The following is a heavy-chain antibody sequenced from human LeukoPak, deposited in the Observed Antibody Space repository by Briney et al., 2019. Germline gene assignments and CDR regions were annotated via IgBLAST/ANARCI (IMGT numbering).Heavy chain of an antibody. Sequence: GGSLRLSCAASGFTFSSYWMHWVRQAPGKGLVWVSRINSDGSDTTYADFVEGRFTISRDNAKNTLYLQMNSLRAEDTAVYYCARVPYGSGTFDYWGQGTLVTVSS. CDR3: ARVPYGSGTFDY. V-gene: IGHV3-74*01. CDR1: GFTFSSYW. D-gene: IGHD3-10*01. J-gene: IGHJ4*02. CDR2: INSDGSDT.